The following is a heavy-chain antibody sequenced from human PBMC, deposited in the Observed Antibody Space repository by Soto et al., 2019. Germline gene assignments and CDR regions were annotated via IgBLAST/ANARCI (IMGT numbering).Heavy chain of an antibody. J-gene: IGHJ4*02. CDR3: AKDPTGDYVGAFDD. D-gene: IGHD4-17*01. CDR2: ISGSGGAT. Sequence: EVLLLESGGDLVQPGGSLRLACAASGLTFSRYALTWVRQAPGRGLEWVSSISGSGGATYYADSVKGRFAIYRDNSENTLYLQMNNLRAEDTALYYCAKDPTGDYVGAFDDWGQGTLVTVSS. V-gene: IGHV3-23*01. CDR1: GLTFSRYA.